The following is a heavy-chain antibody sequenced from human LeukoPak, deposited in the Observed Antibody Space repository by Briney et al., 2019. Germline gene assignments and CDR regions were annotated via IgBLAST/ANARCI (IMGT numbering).Heavy chain of an antibody. J-gene: IGHJ4*02. CDR3: ARGGSGWYYFDY. CDR2: INPNSGGT. V-gene: IGHV1-2*02. CDR1: GYTFTVYY. Sequence: ASVKVSCKASGYTFTVYYMHWVRQAPGQGLEWMGWINPNSGGTNYAQKFQGRVTMTRDTSISTAYMGLSRLRSDDTAVYYCARGGSGWYYFDYWGQGTLVTVSS. D-gene: IGHD6-19*01.